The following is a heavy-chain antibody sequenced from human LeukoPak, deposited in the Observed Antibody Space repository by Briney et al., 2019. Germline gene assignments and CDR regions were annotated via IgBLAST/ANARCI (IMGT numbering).Heavy chain of an antibody. Sequence: GGSLRLSCAASGFTVSSNYMSWVRQAPGKGLEWVSVIYSGGSTYYADSVKGRFTISRDNCKNTLYLQMNSLRAEDTAVYYCAKGSGWSRYYYYGMDVWGQGTTVTVSS. J-gene: IGHJ6*02. CDR2: IYSGGST. V-gene: IGHV3-66*01. CDR1: GFTVSSNY. D-gene: IGHD6-19*01. CDR3: AKGSGWSRYYYYGMDV.